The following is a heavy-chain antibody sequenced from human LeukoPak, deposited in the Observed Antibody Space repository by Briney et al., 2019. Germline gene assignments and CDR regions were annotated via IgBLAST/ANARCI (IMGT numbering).Heavy chain of an antibody. CDR3: AIYDFYSGYPDY. CDR2: IIPVFGTE. J-gene: IGHJ4*02. CDR1: GDTFSNYA. D-gene: IGHD3-3*01. V-gene: IGHV1-69*05. Sequence: SVKVSCKASGDTFSNYAVFWARQAPGQGLEWMGRIIPVFGTENYAQRFQGRVTLTTDESTSTAYMELSSLRSEDTAVYYCAIYDFYSGYPDYWGQGTLVTVSS.